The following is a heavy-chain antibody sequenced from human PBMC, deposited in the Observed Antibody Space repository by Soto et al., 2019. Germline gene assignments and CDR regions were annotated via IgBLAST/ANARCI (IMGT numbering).Heavy chain of an antibody. CDR2: ISHDGINK. CDR3: ARDMYSSDYFVKWFEP. Sequence: QVRLVESGGGVVQPGRSLRLSCTASGFSFSSYAMYWFRQPPGKGLEWVAVISHDGINKHYADSVKGRGTVSRDNSNHTLDLQLNSVRGEDTAMYYCARDMYSSDYFVKWFEPWGQGTLVSVSS. J-gene: IGHJ5*02. V-gene: IGHV3-30-3*01. D-gene: IGHD6-19*01. CDR1: GFSFSSYA.